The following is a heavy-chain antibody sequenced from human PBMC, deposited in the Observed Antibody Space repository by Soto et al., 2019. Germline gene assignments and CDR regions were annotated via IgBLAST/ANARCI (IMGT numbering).Heavy chain of an antibody. CDR1: GGSISSYY. D-gene: IGHD6-19*01. CDR2: VYYSGST. J-gene: IGHJ3*02. Sequence: SETLSLTCTVSGGSISSYYWSWIRQPPGKGLEWIGYVYYSGSTNYNPSLKSRVTISVDTSKNQFSPKLSSVTAADTAVYYCARVAVAGSDAFDIWGQGTMVTVSS. V-gene: IGHV4-59*01. CDR3: ARVAVAGSDAFDI.